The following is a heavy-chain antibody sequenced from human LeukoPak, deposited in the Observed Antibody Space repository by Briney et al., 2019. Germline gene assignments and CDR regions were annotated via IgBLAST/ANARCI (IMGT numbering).Heavy chain of an antibody. Sequence: GGSLRLSCAASGFTFSSYAMSWVRQAPGKGLEWVSAISGSGGSTYYADSVKGRFTISRDNSKNTLYLQMNSLRAEDTAVYYCAKDPEDIVVVPAAYNWFDPWGQGTLVTASS. D-gene: IGHD2-2*01. CDR2: ISGSGGST. V-gene: IGHV3-23*01. J-gene: IGHJ5*02. CDR3: AKDPEDIVVVPAAYNWFDP. CDR1: GFTFSSYA.